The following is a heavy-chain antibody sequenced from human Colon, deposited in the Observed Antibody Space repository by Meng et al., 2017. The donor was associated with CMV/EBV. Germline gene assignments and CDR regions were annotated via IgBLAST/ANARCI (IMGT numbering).Heavy chain of an antibody. CDR2: ISAYNGST. D-gene: IGHD3-16*01. CDR1: GYTFTSYG. CDR3: ARETRRRDGDYYYAMDV. V-gene: IGHV1-18*01. J-gene: IGHJ6*02. Sequence: ASVKVSCKTSGYTFTSYGISWVRQAPGQGLEWMGWISAYNGSTYHAQKFQGRVTMTTDTSTNTAYMELRSLRSDDTAVYYCARETRRRDGDYYYAMDVWGQGTTVTVSS.